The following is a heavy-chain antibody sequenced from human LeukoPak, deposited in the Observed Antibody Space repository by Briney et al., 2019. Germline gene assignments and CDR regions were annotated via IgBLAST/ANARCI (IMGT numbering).Heavy chain of an antibody. Sequence: GGSLRLSCAASGFTFSSYNMNWVRQVPGKGLEWVSYISSSSSTIYYADSVKGRFTTSRDNAKNSLYLQMNSLRAEDTAVYYCARVPAGSSGLLDIWGQGTMVTVSS. J-gene: IGHJ3*02. CDR2: ISSSSSTI. D-gene: IGHD3-22*01. V-gene: IGHV3-48*04. CDR1: GFTFSSYN. CDR3: ARVPAGSSGLLDI.